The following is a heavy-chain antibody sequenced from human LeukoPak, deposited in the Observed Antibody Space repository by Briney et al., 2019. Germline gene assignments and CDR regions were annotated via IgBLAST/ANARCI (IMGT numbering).Heavy chain of an antibody. CDR1: GVTFSSYW. CDR3: AKVITMTKRGYDAFDI. D-gene: IGHD3-22*01. CDR2: INSDGSST. Sequence: GGSLRLSCAASGVTFSSYWMHWVRQAPGKGLGWVSRINSDGSSTSYADSVKGRFTISRDNAKNTLYLQMNSLRAEDTAVYYCAKVITMTKRGYDAFDIWGQGTMVTVSS. J-gene: IGHJ3*02. V-gene: IGHV3-74*01.